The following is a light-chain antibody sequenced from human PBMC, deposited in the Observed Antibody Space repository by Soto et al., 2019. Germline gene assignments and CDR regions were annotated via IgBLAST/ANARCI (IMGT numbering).Light chain of an antibody. CDR2: DAS. CDR1: QSISSY. CDR3: QQLNSYPLT. V-gene: IGKV3-11*01. Sequence: EIVLTQSPATLSVSPGERATLSCRASQSISSYLAWYQQKPGQAPRLLIYDASSRATGIPARFSGSRSGTEFTLTISSLQPEDFATYYCQQLNSYPLTFGGGTKVDIK. J-gene: IGKJ4*01.